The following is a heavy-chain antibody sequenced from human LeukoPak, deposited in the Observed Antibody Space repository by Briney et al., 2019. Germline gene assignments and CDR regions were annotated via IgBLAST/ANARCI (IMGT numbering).Heavy chain of an antibody. D-gene: IGHD6-19*01. V-gene: IGHV1-2*02. J-gene: IGHJ4*02. CDR1: GYTFAGYY. CDR3: ARDRTRTGYSSGWYHDY. CDR2: INPNSGGT. Sequence: ASVKVSCKASGYTFAGYYMHWVRQAPGQGLEWMGWINPNSGGTNYAQKFQGRVTMTRDTSISTAYMELSRLRSDDTAVYYCARDRTRTGYSSGWYHDYWGQGTLVTVSS.